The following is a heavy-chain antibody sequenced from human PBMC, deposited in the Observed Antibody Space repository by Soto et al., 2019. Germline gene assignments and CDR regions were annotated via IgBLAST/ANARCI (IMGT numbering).Heavy chain of an antibody. CDR1: QFTFRSYG. CDR3: VKSLGFCTSAGCCPHFYYVMDV. CDR2: ISYDGHTQ. D-gene: IGHD2-8*01. J-gene: IGHJ6*02. Sequence: QAGGSLRLSCATSQFTFRSYGMHWVRQAPGKGLQWVAHISYDGHTQDLADSVKGRFTVSRDNSKNTLYLQMSSLRIEDTAVYYCVKSLGFCTSAGCCPHFYYVMDVWGQGTTVTVSS. V-gene: IGHV3-30*18.